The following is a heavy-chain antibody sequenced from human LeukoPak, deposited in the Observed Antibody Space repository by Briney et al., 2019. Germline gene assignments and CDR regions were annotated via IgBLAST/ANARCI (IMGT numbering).Heavy chain of an antibody. CDR1: GFTFSTSW. J-gene: IGHJ4*02. Sequence: GGSLRLSCAASGFTFSTSWMTWVRQAPGKGLEWVASMNQDGSEIYYVDSMKGRFTISRDNAKNSLYLQMNSLKADDTAVFSCARLRWVAGRSLFDCWGQGTLVTVSS. D-gene: IGHD6-19*01. V-gene: IGHV3-7*03. CDR3: ARLRWVAGRSLFDC. CDR2: MNQDGSEI.